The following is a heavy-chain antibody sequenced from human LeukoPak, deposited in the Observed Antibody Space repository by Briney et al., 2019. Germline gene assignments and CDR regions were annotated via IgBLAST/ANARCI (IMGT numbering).Heavy chain of an antibody. D-gene: IGHD3-22*01. J-gene: IGHJ4*02. CDR2: ISYDGSNK. V-gene: IGHV3-30-3*01. CDR1: GFTFSSYP. CDR3: ARGAYYYDSSGYY. Sequence: PGRSLRLSCAASGFTFSSYPMHWVRQAPGKGLEWVAVISYDGSNKYYADSVKGRFTISRDNSKNTLYLQMNSLRAEDTAVYYCARGAYYYDSSGYYWGQGTLVTVSS.